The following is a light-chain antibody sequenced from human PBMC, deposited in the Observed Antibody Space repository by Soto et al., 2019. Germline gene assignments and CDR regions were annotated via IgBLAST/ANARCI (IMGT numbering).Light chain of an antibody. CDR3: SSYTSSSTYV. CDR2: DVS. CDR1: GSDVGGYNY. V-gene: IGLV2-14*01. Sequence: QSALTQPASVSGSPGQSITISCTGTGSDVGGYNYVSWYQQHPGKAPKLMIYDVSNRPSGISNRFSGSKSGNTASLTISGLQAEDEADYYCSSYTSSSTYVLGTGTKVTVL. J-gene: IGLJ1*01.